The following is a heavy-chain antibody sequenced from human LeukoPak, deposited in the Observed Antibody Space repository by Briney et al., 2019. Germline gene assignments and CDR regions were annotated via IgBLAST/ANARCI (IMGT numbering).Heavy chain of an antibody. V-gene: IGHV3-23*01. J-gene: IGHJ4*02. CDR3: AKEIYRSGSYFVDY. CDR2: ISGSGGST. CDR1: GFTFSSYA. D-gene: IGHD3-10*01. Sequence: GGSPRLSCAASGFTFSSYAMTWVRQAPGKGLEWVSSISGSGGSTYYADSVKGRFTISRDNSKNTLYLQMNSLRAEDTAVYYCAKEIYRSGSYFVDYWGQGTLVTVSS.